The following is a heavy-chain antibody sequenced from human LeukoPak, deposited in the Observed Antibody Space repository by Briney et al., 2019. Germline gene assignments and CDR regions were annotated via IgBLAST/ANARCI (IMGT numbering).Heavy chain of an antibody. CDR3: ARVRLLADY. D-gene: IGHD2-21*01. J-gene: IGHJ4*02. CDR1: GYTFTSYG. Sequence: ASVRVSCKASGYTFTSYGISWVRQAPGQGLEWMGWISGYNGDTNYAQKYQGRATMTTDTSTSTAFMELRDLRSDDTAVYYCARVRLLADYWGQGTLVTVSS. V-gene: IGHV1-18*01. CDR2: ISGYNGDT.